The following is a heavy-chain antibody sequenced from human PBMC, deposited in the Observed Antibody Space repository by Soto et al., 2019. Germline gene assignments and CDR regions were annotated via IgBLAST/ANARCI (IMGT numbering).Heavy chain of an antibody. CDR3: ARAPGTGYCSGGSCYSCDY. D-gene: IGHD2-15*01. CDR2: ISYDGSNK. J-gene: IGHJ4*02. CDR1: GFTFSSYA. V-gene: IGHV3-30-3*01. Sequence: QVQLVESGGGVVQPGRSLRLSCAASGFTFSSYAMHWVRQAPGKGLEWVAVISYDGSNKYYADSVKGRFTISRDNFKNTLYLQMNSLRAEHTAVYYCARAPGTGYCSGGSCYSCDYWGQGTLVTVSS.